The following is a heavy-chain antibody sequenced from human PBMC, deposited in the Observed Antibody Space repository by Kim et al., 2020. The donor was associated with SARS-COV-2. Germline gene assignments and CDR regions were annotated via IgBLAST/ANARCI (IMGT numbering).Heavy chain of an antibody. J-gene: IGHJ4*02. CDR3: ARDWRTSGPRDVGY. D-gene: IGHD1-26*01. CDR2: ISAYNGNT. V-gene: IGHV1-18*01. Sequence: ASVKVSCKASGYTFTSYGISWVRQAPGQGLEWMGWISAYNGNTNYAQKLQGRVTMTTDTSTSTAYMELRSLRSDDTAVYYCARDWRTSGPRDVGYWGQGTLVTVSS. CDR1: GYTFTSYG.